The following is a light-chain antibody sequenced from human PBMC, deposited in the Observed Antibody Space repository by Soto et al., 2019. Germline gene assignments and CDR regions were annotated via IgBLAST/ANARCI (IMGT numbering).Light chain of an antibody. CDR3: AGWDDSVSGPV. J-gene: IGLJ2*01. V-gene: IGLV1-47*01. CDR2: RNN. CDR1: TSNIGTNF. Sequence: QSVLTQPPSASRSPGQRVTISCSGSTSNIGTNFVYWYQQLPGTAPKLLIYRNNQRPSGVPDRFSTSKSGTSASLAISGLRSEDEADYYCAGWDDSVSGPVFGGGTQLTVL.